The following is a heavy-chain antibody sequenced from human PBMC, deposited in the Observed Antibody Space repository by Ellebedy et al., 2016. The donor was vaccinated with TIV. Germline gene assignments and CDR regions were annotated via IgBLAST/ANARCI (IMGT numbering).Heavy chain of an antibody. V-gene: IGHV1-69*13. J-gene: IGHJ5*02. CDR2: IIPIFGTA. CDR1: GGTFSSYA. D-gene: IGHD5-18*01. CDR3: ARDQTAMESNWFNP. Sequence: SVKVSCXASGGTFSSYAISWVRQAPGQGLEWMGRIIPIFGTANYAQKFQGRVTITADESTSTAYMELSSLRSEDTAVYYCARDQTAMESNWFNPWGQGTLVTVSS.